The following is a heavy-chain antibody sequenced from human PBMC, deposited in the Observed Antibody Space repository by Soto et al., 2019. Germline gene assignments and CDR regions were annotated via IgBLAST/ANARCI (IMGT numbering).Heavy chain of an antibody. J-gene: IGHJ5*02. V-gene: IGHV4-59*01. CDR3: ARARLSRSWWFDP. CDR2: IYYSGST. D-gene: IGHD3-10*01. Sequence: QVQLQESGPGLVKPSETLSLTCTVSGGSISSYYWSWIRQPPGKGLEWIGYIYYSGSTNYNPSLKSRVTISVDTSKNHFSLKLSSVTAADTAVYYCARARLSRSWWFDPWGQGTLVTVSS. CDR1: GGSISSYY.